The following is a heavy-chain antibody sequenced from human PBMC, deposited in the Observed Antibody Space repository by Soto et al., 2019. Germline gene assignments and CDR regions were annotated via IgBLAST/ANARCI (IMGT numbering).Heavy chain of an antibody. CDR2: IYHYGST. Sequence: QLQLQESGSGLVKPSQTLSLTCAVSGGSISSGGYFWSWIRQPPGKGLEWIGYIYHYGSTYYNPYIKSRVTISVDRSKNQFSRKLSSVTAADTTVYYCARGLGPWGQRTLVTVSS. V-gene: IGHV4-30-2*01. D-gene: IGHD3-10*01. CDR3: ARGLGP. CDR1: GGSISSGGYF. J-gene: IGHJ4*02.